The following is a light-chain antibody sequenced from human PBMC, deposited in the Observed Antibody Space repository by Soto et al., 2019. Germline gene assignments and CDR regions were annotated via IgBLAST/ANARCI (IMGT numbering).Light chain of an antibody. Sequence: EIVLTQTPDTLSLSPGEIATLSCSASQNVSSNLAWYQQKPGQAPRLLIYGASSRATGIPARFSGSGSGTDFTLTISSLEPEDFAVYYCQQRSNWPPIFGQGTRLEIK. CDR1: QNVSSN. V-gene: IGKV3-11*01. J-gene: IGKJ5*01. CDR3: QQRSNWPPI. CDR2: GAS.